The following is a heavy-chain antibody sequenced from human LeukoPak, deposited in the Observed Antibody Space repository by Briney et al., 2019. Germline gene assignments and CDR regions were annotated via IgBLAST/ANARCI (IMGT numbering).Heavy chain of an antibody. CDR2: TYYRSKWYY. Sequence: SQALSLTCALSGDSVSSNSAAWNWIRQSPSGGLEWLGRTYYRSKWYYDYAVSVTSRITINPDTSKNQFSLHLNSVTPEDTAVYYCAREGSSSFDYWGQGTLVTLSS. J-gene: IGHJ4*02. D-gene: IGHD3-10*01. CDR1: GDSVSSNSAA. CDR3: AREGSSSFDY. V-gene: IGHV6-1*01.